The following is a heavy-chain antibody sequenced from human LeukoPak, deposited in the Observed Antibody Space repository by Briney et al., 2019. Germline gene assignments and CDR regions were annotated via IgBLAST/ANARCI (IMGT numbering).Heavy chain of an antibody. J-gene: IGHJ4*02. D-gene: IGHD5-24*01. CDR1: GLTFSSYG. CDR2: ISYDGSNK. Sequence: PGGSLRLSCAASGLTFSSYGMHWVRQAPGKGLEWVAVISYDGSNKYYADSVKGRFTISRDNSKNTLYLQMNSLRAEDTAVYYCAKDQDGYNTWSSFDYWGQGTLVTVSS. CDR3: AKDQDGYNTWSSFDY. V-gene: IGHV3-30*18.